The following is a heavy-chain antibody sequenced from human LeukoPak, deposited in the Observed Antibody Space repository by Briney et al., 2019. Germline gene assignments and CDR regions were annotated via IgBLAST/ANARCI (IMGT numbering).Heavy chain of an antibody. CDR1: GGSISSGGYY. Sequence: PSETLSLTCTVSGGSISSGGYYWSWIRQHPGKGLEWLGYIYYSGSTYYNPSLKSRVTISVDTSKNQFSLKLSSVTAADTAVYYCARGGSSGYYYPYYFDYWGQGTLVTVSS. V-gene: IGHV4-31*03. D-gene: IGHD3-22*01. CDR2: IYYSGST. J-gene: IGHJ4*02. CDR3: ARGGSSGYYYPYYFDY.